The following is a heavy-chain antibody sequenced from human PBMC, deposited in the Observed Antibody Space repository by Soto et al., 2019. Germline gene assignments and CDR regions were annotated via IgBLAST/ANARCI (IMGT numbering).Heavy chain of an antibody. CDR2: IYPGDSDT. Sequence: GESLKISCKGSGYSFTSYWIGWVRQMPGKGLEWMGIIYPGDSDTRYSPSFQGQVTISADKSISTAYLQWSSLKASDTAVYYCARESEDLTSNFDYWGQGTLVTVS. CDR1: GYSFTSYW. CDR3: ARESEDLTSNFDY. V-gene: IGHV5-51*01. J-gene: IGHJ4*02.